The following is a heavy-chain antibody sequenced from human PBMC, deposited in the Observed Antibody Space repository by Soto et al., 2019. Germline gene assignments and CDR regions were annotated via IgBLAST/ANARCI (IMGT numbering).Heavy chain of an antibody. V-gene: IGHV3-30*18. J-gene: IGHJ6*02. CDR1: GFTFSRFG. Sequence: QVQLVESGGGVVHPGRSLRLSCAASGFTFSRFGIHWVRQAPGKGLEWVAVVSYDGSLKYYADSVKGRFTISRDNSKNTLYLQMNSLRPEDTALYYCAKDSDQLLFDYYYYGMEVWGQGSTVTVSS. CDR2: VSYDGSLK. D-gene: IGHD2-2*01. CDR3: AKDSDQLLFDYYYYGMEV.